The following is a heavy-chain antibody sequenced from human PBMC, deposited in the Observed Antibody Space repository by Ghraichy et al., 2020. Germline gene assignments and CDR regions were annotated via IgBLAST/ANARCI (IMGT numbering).Heavy chain of an antibody. CDR3: TRAGFDDYGDFLDAFDI. J-gene: IGHJ3*02. D-gene: IGHD4-17*01. CDR2: LSGSGGTT. CDR1: GFTFSSHA. V-gene: IGHV3-23*01. Sequence: GGSLRLSCAASGFTFSSHAMSWVRQAPGKGLEWVSTLSGSGGTTYYADSVKGRFSISRDNSKNTLYLQMNSLRAEDTALYYCTRAGFDDYGDFLDAFDIWGQGTMVTVSS.